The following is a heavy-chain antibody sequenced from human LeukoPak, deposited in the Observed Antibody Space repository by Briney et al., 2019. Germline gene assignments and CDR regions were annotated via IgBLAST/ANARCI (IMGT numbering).Heavy chain of an antibody. J-gene: IGHJ4*02. D-gene: IGHD3-22*01. CDR1: GYTFTGYY. Sequence: ASVKVSCKASGYTFTGYYMHWVRQAPGQGLEWMGWINPNSGGTNYAQKFQGRVTMTRDTSISTAYLQWSSLKASDTAMYYCARQPSYDSSGYYTPHYFDYWGQGTLVTVSS. V-gene: IGHV1-2*02. CDR2: INPNSGGT. CDR3: ARQPSYDSSGYYTPHYFDY.